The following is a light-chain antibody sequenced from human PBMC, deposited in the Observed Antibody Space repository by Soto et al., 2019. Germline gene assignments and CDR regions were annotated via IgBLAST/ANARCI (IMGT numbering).Light chain of an antibody. CDR1: QTITTY. CDR2: GAS. V-gene: IGKV1-39*01. J-gene: IGKJ1*01. Sequence: DIPMTQSPSYLSASVGARVTISCRAIQTITTYLKWYQQKPGKAPQLLIYGASILQSGVPSRFTGSGSGTDFTLTISSLQPDDFATYHCQQTHSTPWTFGQGTKVEIK. CDR3: QQTHSTPWT.